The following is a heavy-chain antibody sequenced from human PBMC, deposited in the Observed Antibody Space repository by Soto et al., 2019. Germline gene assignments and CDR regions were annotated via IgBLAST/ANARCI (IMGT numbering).Heavy chain of an antibody. CDR2: ISGSGGST. V-gene: IGHV3-23*01. Sequence: EVQLLESGGGLVPPGGSLRLSCAASGFTFSSYAMSWVRQAPGKGLEWVSAISGSGGSTYYADSVKGRFTISRDNSKNTLYLQMNSLRAEDTAVYYCAKGSEGVVVAAVYFDYWGQGTLVTVSS. D-gene: IGHD2-15*01. J-gene: IGHJ4*02. CDR1: GFTFSSYA. CDR3: AKGSEGVVVAAVYFDY.